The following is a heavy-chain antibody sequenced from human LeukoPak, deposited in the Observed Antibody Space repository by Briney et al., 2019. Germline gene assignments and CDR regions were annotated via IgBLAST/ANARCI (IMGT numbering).Heavy chain of an antibody. J-gene: IGHJ4*02. CDR2: INHSGST. CDR1: GGSFSGYY. D-gene: IGHD2-15*01. CDR3: ARRYCSGGSCYSAIDY. V-gene: IGHV4-34*01. Sequence: SETLSLTCAVYGGSFSGYYWSWIRQPPGKGLEWIGEINHSGSTNYNPSLKSRVTISVDTSKNQFSLKLSSVTAADTAVYYCARRYCSGGSCYSAIDYWGQGTLVTVSS.